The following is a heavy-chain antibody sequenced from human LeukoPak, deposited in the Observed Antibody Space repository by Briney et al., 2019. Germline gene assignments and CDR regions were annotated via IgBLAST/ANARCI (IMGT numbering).Heavy chain of an antibody. J-gene: IGHJ4*02. Sequence: SVKVSCKASGGAFSSYAISWVRQAPGQGLEWMGGIIPIFGTANYAQKFQGRVTITADESTSTAYMELSSLRSEDTAVYYCARGYCSSTSCYATDYWGQGTLVTVSS. CDR2: IIPIFGTA. CDR1: GGAFSSYA. D-gene: IGHD2-2*01. V-gene: IGHV1-69*01. CDR3: ARGYCSSTSCYATDY.